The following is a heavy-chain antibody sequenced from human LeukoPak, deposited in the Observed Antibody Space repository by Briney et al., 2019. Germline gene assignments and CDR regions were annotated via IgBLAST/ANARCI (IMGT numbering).Heavy chain of an antibody. CDR2: ITRDGSSI. CDR3: VRGWDGLGWDY. J-gene: IGHJ4*02. Sequence: PGGSLRLSCTASRFTFSNFNMRWVRQAPGKGLQFVSGITRDGSSIDYAYSVRGRFTISRDNSKCTLYLRMRSMRVEAAALYYCVRGWDGLGWDYWGPGTLVTVSS. V-gene: IGHV3-64D*06. D-gene: IGHD3-10*01. CDR1: RFTFSNFN.